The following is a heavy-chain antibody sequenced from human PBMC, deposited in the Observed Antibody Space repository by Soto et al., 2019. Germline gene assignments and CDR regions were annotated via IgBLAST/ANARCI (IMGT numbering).Heavy chain of an antibody. CDR2: IYPGDSDT. D-gene: IGHD5-12*01. J-gene: IGHJ5*02. Sequence: GESLKISCKASGYSFSSHGIGWVRQMPGKGLEWMGIIYPGDSDTRYSPSFQGQVTISADKSISPAYLQWSSLKASDTAMYYCARRRGYSGYDFWFDPWGQGTLVTVSS. CDR3: ARRRGYSGYDFWFDP. CDR1: GYSFSSHG. V-gene: IGHV5-51*01.